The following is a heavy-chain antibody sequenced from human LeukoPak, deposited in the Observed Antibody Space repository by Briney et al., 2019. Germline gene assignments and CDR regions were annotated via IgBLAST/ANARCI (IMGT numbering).Heavy chain of an antibody. J-gene: IGHJ4*02. D-gene: IGHD3-10*01. Sequence: GGSLRLSCAVSGFTVSSNYMSWVRQAPGKGLQWVSILYSGGSTYYADSVKGRFTISRDNSKSTLYLQMNSLRAEDTALYYCARGLRYYGSGIYWYYFDYWGQGTLVTVSS. CDR1: GFTVSSNY. CDR2: LYSGGST. V-gene: IGHV3-53*01. CDR3: ARGLRYYGSGIYWYYFDY.